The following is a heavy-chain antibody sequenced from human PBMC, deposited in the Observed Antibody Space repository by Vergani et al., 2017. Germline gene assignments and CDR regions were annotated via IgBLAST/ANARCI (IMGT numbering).Heavy chain of an antibody. CDR2: IYYSGIT. CDR1: GASLRSSNYY. CDR3: ARHSTVEWLVKLGWIDP. D-gene: IGHD6-19*01. J-gene: IGHJ5*02. V-gene: IGHV4-39*01. Sequence: QLQLQESGPGLGKPLATLSLTRSVSGASLRSSNYYWGWIRQPPGKGLEWIASIYYSGITYYNPSLKSRVTISVDTSKNQFSLKLSSVTAADTAVYFCARHSTVEWLVKLGWIDPWGQGILVTVSS.